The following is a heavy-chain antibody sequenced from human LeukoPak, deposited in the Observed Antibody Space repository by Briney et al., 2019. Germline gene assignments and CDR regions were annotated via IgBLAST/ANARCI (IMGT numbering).Heavy chain of an antibody. D-gene: IGHD3-10*01. CDR3: ARGRWFGELFPPNYFDY. J-gene: IGHJ4*02. CDR1: GDSVSSSSAA. Sequence: SQTLSLTCAISGDSVSSSSAAWNWIRQSPSRGLEWLGRTYYRSKWYNDYAVSVKSRITINPDTSKNQFSLQLNSVTPEDTAVYYCARGRWFGELFPPNYFDYWGQGTLVTVSS. V-gene: IGHV6-1*01. CDR2: TYYRSKWYN.